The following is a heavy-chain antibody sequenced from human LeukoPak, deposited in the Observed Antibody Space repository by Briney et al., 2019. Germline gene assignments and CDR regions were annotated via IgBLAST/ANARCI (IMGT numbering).Heavy chain of an antibody. J-gene: IGHJ5*02. CDR2: INPNSGGT. D-gene: IGHD2-2*01. CDR1: GYTFTGYY. CDR3: ARDLQIVVVPAAVGFGFDP. Sequence: GASVKVSCKASGYTFTGYYMYWVRQAPGQGLEWMGWINPNSGGTNYAQKFQGRVTMTRDTSISTAYMELSRLRSDDTAVYYCARDLQIVVVPAAVGFGFDPWGQGTLVTVSS. V-gene: IGHV1-2*02.